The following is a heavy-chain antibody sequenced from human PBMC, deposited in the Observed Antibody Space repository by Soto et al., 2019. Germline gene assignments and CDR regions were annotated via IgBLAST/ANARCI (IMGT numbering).Heavy chain of an antibody. D-gene: IGHD3-10*01. CDR2: IIPIFGTA. CDR1: GGTFSSYA. J-gene: IGHJ3*02. V-gene: IGHV1-69*13. Sequence: SVKVSCKASGGTFSSYAISWVLQAPGQGLEWMGGIIPIFGTANYAQKFQGRVTITADESTSTAYMELSSLRSEDTAVYYCARGKSGGRAFDIWGQGTMVTVSS. CDR3: ARGKSGGRAFDI.